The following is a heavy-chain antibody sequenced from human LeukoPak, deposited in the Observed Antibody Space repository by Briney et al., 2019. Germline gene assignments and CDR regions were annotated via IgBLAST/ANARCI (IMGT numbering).Heavy chain of an antibody. CDR2: IYYSGTT. Sequence: PSETLSLTCTVSGDSISSRSHYWGWIRQPPGKGLEWIVSIYYSGTTYYNPSLKSRVTISVYTSKNQFSLRLSSVTAADTAVFYCARHNSGTNYRFDYWGQGTLVTVSS. V-gene: IGHV4-39*01. CDR1: GDSISSRSHY. J-gene: IGHJ4*02. CDR3: ARHNSGTNYRFDY. D-gene: IGHD1-26*01.